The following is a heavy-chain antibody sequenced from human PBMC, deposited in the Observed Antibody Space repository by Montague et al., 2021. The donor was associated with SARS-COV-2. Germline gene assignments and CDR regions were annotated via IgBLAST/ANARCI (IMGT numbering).Heavy chain of an antibody. Sequence: SLRLSCAASGFTVSSNYMSWVRRAPGKGLEWVSVIYSGGSTYYADSVKGRFTISRDNSKNTLYLQMNSLRAEDTTVYYCARDQRSWSFEAWRPTGYYYGMDVWGQGTTVTVSS. CDR2: IYSGGST. V-gene: IGHV3-66*01. D-gene: IGHD6-13*01. CDR3: ARDQRSWSFEAWRPTGYYYGMDV. J-gene: IGHJ6*02. CDR1: GFTVSSNY.